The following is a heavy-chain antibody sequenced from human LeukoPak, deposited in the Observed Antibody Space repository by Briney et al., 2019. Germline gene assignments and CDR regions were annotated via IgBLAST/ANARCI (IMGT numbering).Heavy chain of an antibody. J-gene: IGHJ4*02. CDR2: IIPIFGTP. V-gene: IGHV1-69*01. CDR1: GGTFSSYA. CDR3: ARGSGYYFDY. Sequence: AASVKVSCKASGGTFSSYAISWVRQAPGQGLEWMGGIIPIFGTPHYAQKFQDRVTITADASTSTAYMELSSLRSEDTAVYYCARGSGYYFDYWGQGTLVTVSS.